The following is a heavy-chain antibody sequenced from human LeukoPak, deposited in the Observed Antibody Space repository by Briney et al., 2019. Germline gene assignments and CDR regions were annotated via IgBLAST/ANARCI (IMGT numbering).Heavy chain of an antibody. J-gene: IGHJ4*02. CDR1: GYTLTELS. CDR3: ATGGFDDYVWGSYRLFDY. Sequence: GASVNVSFTVSGYTLTELSMHWVRQAPGKGLEWMGGFDPEDGETIYAQKFQGRVTMTEDTSTDTAYMELSSLRSEDTAVYYCATGGFDDYVWGSYRLFDYWGQGTLVTVSS. D-gene: IGHD3-16*02. CDR2: FDPEDGET. V-gene: IGHV1-24*01.